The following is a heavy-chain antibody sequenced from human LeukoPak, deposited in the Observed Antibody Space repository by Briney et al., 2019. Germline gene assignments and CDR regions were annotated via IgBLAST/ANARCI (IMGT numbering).Heavy chain of an antibody. D-gene: IGHD6-19*01. J-gene: IGHJ4*02. CDR2: ISGSGGST. Sequence: PGRSLRLSCTTSGFNFGDYTLSWFRQAPGKGLEWVSAISGSGGSTYYADSVKGRFTISRDNSKNTLYLQMNSLRAEDTAVYYCAKDLLRIAVAGYFDYWGQGTLVTVSS. CDR3: AKDLLRIAVAGYFDY. V-gene: IGHV3-23*01. CDR1: GFNFGDYT.